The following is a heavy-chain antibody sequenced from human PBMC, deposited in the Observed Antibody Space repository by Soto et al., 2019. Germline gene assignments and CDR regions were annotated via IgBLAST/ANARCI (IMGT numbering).Heavy chain of an antibody. Sequence: GGSLRLSCAASGFTFSNAWINWVRQTPGKGLEWVDRVKSKTDGGTTDFAAPVKGRFAISRDDSKNMVYLEMNSLKTKDTAIYYCTTDSYITSIIVRFDYWGHGTLVTVSS. CDR1: GFTFSNAW. J-gene: IGHJ4*01. V-gene: IGHV3-15*07. CDR3: TTDSYITSIIVRFDY. D-gene: IGHD3-22*01. CDR2: VKSKTDGGTT.